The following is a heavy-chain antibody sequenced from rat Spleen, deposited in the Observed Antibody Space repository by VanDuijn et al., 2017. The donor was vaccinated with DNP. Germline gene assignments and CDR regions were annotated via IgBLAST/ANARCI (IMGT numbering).Heavy chain of an antibody. Sequence: EVQLQESGPGLVKPSQSLSLTCSVTRYSITSNYWGWIRRFPGNKMEYIGHISYSGRTNYNPSLKKRISITRDTTKNHFFLQLNSINAEDTATYYCASSSFDYWGQGVMVTVSS. CDR1: RYSITSNY. J-gene: IGHJ2*01. V-gene: IGHV3-1*01. CDR3: ASSSFDY. CDR2: ISYSGRT.